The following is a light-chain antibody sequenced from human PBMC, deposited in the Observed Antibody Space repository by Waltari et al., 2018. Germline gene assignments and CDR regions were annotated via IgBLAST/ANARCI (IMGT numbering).Light chain of an antibody. Sequence: VFAHSPGPLSLSPGERATLSCRASQSVSSTYLAWYQQKPGQATRLLIYGASSRATGIPDRFSGSGSGTDFTLTISRLEPEDFAVYYCQQYGSFGGGTKVEIK. CDR1: QSVSSTY. CDR2: GAS. CDR3: QQYGS. J-gene: IGKJ4*01. V-gene: IGKV3-20*01.